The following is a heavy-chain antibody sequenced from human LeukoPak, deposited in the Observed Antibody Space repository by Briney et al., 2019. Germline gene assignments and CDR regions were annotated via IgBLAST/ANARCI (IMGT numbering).Heavy chain of an antibody. CDR1: GYTCTSYG. CDR3: ARDYGIAALTFDY. J-gene: IGHJ4*02. CDR2: MSAYNGNT. Sequence: ASXKVSCKASGYTCTSYGISWVRQAPGQGLEWMGWMSAYNGNTNYAQKLQGRGTINTDTSTRTAYMELRSLRSDDTAVYYCARDYGIAALTFDYWGQGTLVTVSS. D-gene: IGHD6-6*01. V-gene: IGHV1-18*01.